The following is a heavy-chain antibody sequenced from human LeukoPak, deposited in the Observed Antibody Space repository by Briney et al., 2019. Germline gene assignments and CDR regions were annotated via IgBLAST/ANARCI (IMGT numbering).Heavy chain of an antibody. CDR3: ERLLYPYDSSGSPPLDY. V-gene: IGHV4-39*01. CDR2: IYYSGST. D-gene: IGHD3-22*01. CDR1: GGSISSSNYY. J-gene: IGHJ4*02. Sequence: SSETLSLTCTVSGGSISSSNYYWGWIRQPPGKGLEWIGSIYYSGSTYYNPSLKSRVTISVDTSKNQFSLKLSSVTAADTAVYYCERLLYPYDSSGSPPLDYWGQGTLVTVSS.